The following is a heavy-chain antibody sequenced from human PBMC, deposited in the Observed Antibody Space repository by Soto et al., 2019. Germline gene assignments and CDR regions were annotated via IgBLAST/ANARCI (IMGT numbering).Heavy chain of an antibody. CDR3: ARYSSSSGGGWFDP. CDR2: IYYSGST. CDR1: GGSISSYY. V-gene: IGHV4-59*08. J-gene: IGHJ5*02. Sequence: QVQLQESGPGLVKPSETLSLTCTVSGGSISSYYWSWIRQPPGKGLEWIGYIYYSGSTNYNPSLKSRVTISVDPSKNQFSLKLSSVTAADTAVYYCARYSSSSGGGWFDPWGQGTLVTVSS. D-gene: IGHD6-6*01.